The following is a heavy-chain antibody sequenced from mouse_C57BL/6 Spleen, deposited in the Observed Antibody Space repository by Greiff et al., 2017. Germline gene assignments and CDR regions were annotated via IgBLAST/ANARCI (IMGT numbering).Heavy chain of an antibody. CDR2: IDPSDSET. D-gene: IGHD1-1*02. CDR3: AKWVIYYGICDY. V-gene: IGHV1-52*01. Sequence: QVQLQQPGAELVRPGSSVKLSCKASGYTFTSYWMHWVKQRPIQGLEWIGNIDPSDSETNYNQKFTDKATLTVDKSSSTAYMQLSSLTSEDSADYYVAKWVIYYGICDYWGQGTTLTVSS. J-gene: IGHJ2*01. CDR1: GYTFTSYW.